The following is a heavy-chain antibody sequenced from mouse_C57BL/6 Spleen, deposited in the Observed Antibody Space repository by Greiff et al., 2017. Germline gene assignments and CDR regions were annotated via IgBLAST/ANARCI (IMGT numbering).Heavy chain of an antibody. D-gene: IGHD2-4*01. CDR2: ISSGSSTI. J-gene: IGHJ1*03. CDR3: ARRFDYDGDWYFGV. V-gene: IGHV5-17*01. Sequence: VQLKQSGGGLVKPGGSLKLSCAASGFTFSDYGMHWVRQAPEKGLEWVAYISSGSSTIYYADTVKGRFTISRDNAKNTLFLQMTSLRSEDTAMYYCARRFDYDGDWYFGVWGTGTTVTVSS. CDR1: GFTFSDYG.